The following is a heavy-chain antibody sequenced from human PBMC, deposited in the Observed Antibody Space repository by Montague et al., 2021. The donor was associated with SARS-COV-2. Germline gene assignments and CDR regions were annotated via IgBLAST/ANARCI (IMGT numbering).Heavy chain of an antibody. CDR2: MYKSGST. CDR1: VSSISGRNCN. CDR3: ARDDIVLQGVTKGMDV. V-gene: IGHV4-39*07. Sequence: SETLSLTCSRLVSSISGRNCNWGWFPPAPGQGLKWIFNMYKSGSTYYNPSLKIRVTISIDTSKNQFSLKLSSVTAADTAVYYCARDDIVLQGVTKGMDVWGQGTTVTVSS. D-gene: IGHD3-10*01. J-gene: IGHJ6*02.